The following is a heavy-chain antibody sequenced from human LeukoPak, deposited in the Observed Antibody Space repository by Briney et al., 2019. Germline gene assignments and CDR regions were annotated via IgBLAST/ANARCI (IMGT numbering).Heavy chain of an antibody. V-gene: IGHV4-59*08. CDR3: ARRVGSSDCFDY. Sequence: SETLSLTCTVSGVSLCSFFWSWIRQPAGKGLRWFGYIYYSGSTTYNPSLKSRVTISVHTSKNQFSLNLYSVTAADTAVYYCARRVGSSDCFDYWGQGALVTVSS. D-gene: IGHD6-6*01. CDR2: IYYSGST. CDR1: GVSLCSFF. J-gene: IGHJ4*02.